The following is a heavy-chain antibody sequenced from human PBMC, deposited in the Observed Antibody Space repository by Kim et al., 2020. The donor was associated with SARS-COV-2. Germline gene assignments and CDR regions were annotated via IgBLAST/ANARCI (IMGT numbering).Heavy chain of an antibody. CDR1: GGSISSYY. J-gene: IGHJ6*02. D-gene: IGHD6-19*01. CDR2: IYYSGST. V-gene: IGHV4-59*13. Sequence: SETLSLTCTVSGGSISSYYWSWIRQPPGKGLEWIGYIYYSGSTNYNPSLKSRVTISVDTSKNQFSLKLSSVTAADTAVYYCARVNSGWPYYYYGMDVWGQGTTVTVSS. CDR3: ARVNSGWPYYYYGMDV.